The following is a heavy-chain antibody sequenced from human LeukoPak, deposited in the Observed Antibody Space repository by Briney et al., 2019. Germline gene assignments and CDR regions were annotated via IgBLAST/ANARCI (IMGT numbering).Heavy chain of an antibody. CDR1: GGSISSGNYY. J-gene: IGHJ5*02. CDR2: VYYSGYT. Sequence: SETLSLTCTVSGGSISSGNYYWGWIRQPPGKGLEWIGSVYYSGYTYYNSSLKSRVTISVDTSKNQFSLKLSSLTAADTTIYYCARHDLTTRHWFDPWGQGTLVTVSS. V-gene: IGHV4-39*01. D-gene: IGHD1-1*01. CDR3: ARHDLTTRHWFDP.